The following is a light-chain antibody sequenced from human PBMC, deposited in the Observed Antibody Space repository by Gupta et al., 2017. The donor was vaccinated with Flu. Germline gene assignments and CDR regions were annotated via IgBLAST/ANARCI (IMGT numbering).Light chain of an antibody. CDR3: LHRTNWPRFT. CDR2: GAS. J-gene: IGKJ3*01. Sequence: ERATLSCRASQSVSSYLAWYQKKPGQAPRLLIYGASNRVIGIPARFSGSGSGTDFTLTISSVEPEGFAVYYCLHRTNWPRFTFGPGTKVDIK. V-gene: IGKV3-11*01. CDR1: QSVSSY.